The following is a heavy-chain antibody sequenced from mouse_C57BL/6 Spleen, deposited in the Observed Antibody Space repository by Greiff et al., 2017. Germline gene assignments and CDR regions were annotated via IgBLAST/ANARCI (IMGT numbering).Heavy chain of an antibody. J-gene: IGHJ4*01. CDR2: IWRGGGT. Sequence: VKLMESGPGLVQPSQSLSITCTASGFSFTSYGVHWVRQSPGKGLEWLGVIWRGGGTDYNADFISRLSISKDNSKSQVFFKMNSLQADDTAIDYCARMITTVYAMDYWGQGTSVTVSS. D-gene: IGHD2-4*01. CDR1: GFSFTSYG. V-gene: IGHV2-2*01. CDR3: ARMITTVYAMDY.